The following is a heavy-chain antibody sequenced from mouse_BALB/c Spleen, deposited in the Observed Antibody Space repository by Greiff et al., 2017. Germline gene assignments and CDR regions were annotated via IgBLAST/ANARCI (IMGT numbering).Heavy chain of an antibody. CDR2: IRNKANGYTT. D-gene: IGHD2-12*01. V-gene: IGHV7-3*02. CDR3: ARDKGQLYDAMDY. Sequence: EVMLVESGGGLVQPGCSLRLSCATSGFTFTDYYMSWVRQPPGKALEWLGFIRNKANGYTTEYSASVKGRFTISRDKSQSILYLQMNTLRAEDSATDDCARDKGQLYDAMDYWGQGTSVTVSA. J-gene: IGHJ4*01. CDR1: GFTFTDYY.